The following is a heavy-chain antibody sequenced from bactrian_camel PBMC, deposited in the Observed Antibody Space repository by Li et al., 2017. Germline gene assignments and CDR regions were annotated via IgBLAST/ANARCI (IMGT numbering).Heavy chain of an antibody. CDR1: GDTYSRCS. CDR3: AAGPWYTDEYKY. D-gene: IGHD6*01. J-gene: IGHJ4*01. Sequence: HVQLVESGGGSVQAGGSLRLSCAASGDTYSRCSMGWYRQAPGKGRELVSRIIRGGDPYYADSVKGRFTISQDNAKNTVYLQMNSLESEDTALYYCAAGPWYTDEYKYWGQGTQVTVS. CDR2: IIRGGDP. V-gene: IGHV3S53*01.